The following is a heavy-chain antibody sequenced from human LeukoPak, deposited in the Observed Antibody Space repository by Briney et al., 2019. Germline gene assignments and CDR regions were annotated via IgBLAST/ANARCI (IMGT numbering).Heavy chain of an antibody. D-gene: IGHD3-10*01. V-gene: IGHV4-31*03. CDR3: ARRYGSGFDY. CDR2: IYYSGST. Sequence: SETLSLTCTVSGGSISSGDYYWSWIRQHPGKGLEGIVYIYYSGSTYYNPSLKSRVTISVNTSKNQFSLKLSSVTAADTAVYYCARRYGSGFDYWGQGTLVTVSS. CDR1: GGSISSGDYY. J-gene: IGHJ4*02.